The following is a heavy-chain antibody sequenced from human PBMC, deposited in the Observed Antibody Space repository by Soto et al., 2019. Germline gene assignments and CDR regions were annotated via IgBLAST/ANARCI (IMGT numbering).Heavy chain of an antibody. CDR2: INPNSGGT. J-gene: IGHJ5*02. V-gene: IGHV1-2*02. CDR3: ARDKNNWFDP. CDR1: GYTFTGYY. Sequence: ASVKVSCKASGYTFTGYYMHWVRQAPGQGLEWMGWINPNSGGTNYAQNFQGRVTMTTDTSTSTAYMELRSLRSEDTAVYYCARDKNNWFDPWGQGTLVTVS.